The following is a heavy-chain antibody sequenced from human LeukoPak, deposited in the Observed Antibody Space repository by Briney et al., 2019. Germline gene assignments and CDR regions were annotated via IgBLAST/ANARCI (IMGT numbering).Heavy chain of an antibody. Sequence: ASVKVSCKASGGTFSSYAISWVRQAPGQGLEWMGGIIPIFGTANYAQKFQGRVTITADKSTSTAYMELRSLRSDDTAMYYCARGDYGGNSDLFDYWGQGTLVTVSS. V-gene: IGHV1-69*06. J-gene: IGHJ4*02. D-gene: IGHD4-23*01. CDR3: ARGDYGGNSDLFDY. CDR1: GGTFSSYA. CDR2: IIPIFGTA.